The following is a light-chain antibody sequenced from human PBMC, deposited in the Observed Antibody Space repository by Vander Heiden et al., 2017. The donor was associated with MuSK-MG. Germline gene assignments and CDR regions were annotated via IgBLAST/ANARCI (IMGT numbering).Light chain of an antibody. V-gene: IGLV8-61*01. Sequence: TVVTQAPSFPVSSGGTVTLTCGLSFGLVSTNYFPSWYQQTTCRPPRTLIYNTNPRSSVVPDRFSGSIRGNKAALTIAVAQAEDESDYYCVLNMGSGTSVFGGGTKLTVL. J-gene: IGLJ3*02. CDR2: NTN. CDR1: FGLVSTNYF. CDR3: VLNMGSGTSV.